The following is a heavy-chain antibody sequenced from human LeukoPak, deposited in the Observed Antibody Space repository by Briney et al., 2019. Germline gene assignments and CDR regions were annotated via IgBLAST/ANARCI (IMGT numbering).Heavy chain of an antibody. CDR1: GGSISSYY. CDR2: VYTSGDA. J-gene: IGHJ4*02. Sequence: SETLSLTCSVSGGSISSYYWSWIRQTAGKGLEWIGRVYTSGDAKYNPPLESRVSMSLDTSKNQFFLKLTSVTAADTAVYYCARYGDPNYYFDYWGQGTLVTVSS. D-gene: IGHD2-21*02. V-gene: IGHV4-4*07. CDR3: ARYGDPNYYFDY.